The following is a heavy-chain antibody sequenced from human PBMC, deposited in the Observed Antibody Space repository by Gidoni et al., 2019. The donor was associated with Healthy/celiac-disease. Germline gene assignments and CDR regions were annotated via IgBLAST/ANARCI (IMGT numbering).Heavy chain of an antibody. CDR3: ARALTMVRGVVGY. CDR1: GYTFTSYD. CDR2: MNPNSGNT. V-gene: IGHV1-8*01. D-gene: IGHD3-10*01. Sequence: QVQLVQSGAEVKKPGASVKVSCKASGYTFTSYDINWVRQATEQGLGWMGWMNPNSGNTGYAQKFQGRVTMTRNTSISTAYMELSSLRSEDTAVYYCARALTMVRGVVGYWGQGTLVTVSS. J-gene: IGHJ4*02.